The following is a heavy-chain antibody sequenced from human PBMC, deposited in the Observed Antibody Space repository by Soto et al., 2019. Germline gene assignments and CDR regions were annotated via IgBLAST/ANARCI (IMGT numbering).Heavy chain of an antibody. CDR2: IDRNGFTT. V-gene: IGHV3-48*03. J-gene: IGHJ4*02. Sequence: GGSLRLSCVTSGFTFTNYEMNWVRQAPGKGLEWISYIDRNGFTTYYADSVKGRFTISRDNAGNSLHVQMNSLRDEDTAIYYCTRQGLIGSCPDYWGQGTLVTVSS. D-gene: IGHD1-26*01. CDR1: GFTFTNYE. CDR3: TRQGLIGSCPDY.